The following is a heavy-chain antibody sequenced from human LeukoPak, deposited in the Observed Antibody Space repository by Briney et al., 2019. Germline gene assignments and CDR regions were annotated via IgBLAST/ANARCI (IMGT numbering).Heavy chain of an antibody. CDR2: ISSSSSYT. J-gene: IGHJ2*01. Sequence: PGGSLRLSCAASGFTFSDYYMSWMRQAPGKGLEWVSYISSSSSYTNYADSVKGRFTISRDNAKNSLYLQMNSLRAEDTAVYYCARTTNYWYFDLWGRGTLVTVSS. V-gene: IGHV3-11*03. CDR1: GFTFSDYY. D-gene: IGHD1-14*01. CDR3: ARTTNYWYFDL.